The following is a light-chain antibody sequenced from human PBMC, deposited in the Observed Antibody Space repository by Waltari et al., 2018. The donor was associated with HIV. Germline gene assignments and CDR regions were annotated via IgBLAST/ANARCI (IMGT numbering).Light chain of an antibody. Sequence: DIQMTPSPSTVSASVGERVTITCRASQSISSWLAWYQQKPGKAPKLLISKASNLESGVPSRFSGSGYGTEFTLTISSLQPDDFATYYCQQYKTYSETFGQGTKVEIK. V-gene: IGKV1-5*03. CDR3: QQYKTYSET. CDR2: KAS. CDR1: QSISSW. J-gene: IGKJ1*01.